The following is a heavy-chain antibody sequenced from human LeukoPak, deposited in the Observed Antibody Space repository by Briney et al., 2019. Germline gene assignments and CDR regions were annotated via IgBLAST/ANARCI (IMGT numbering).Heavy chain of an antibody. Sequence: SPPQTLSLTCTVSGGSISSGSYFWNWIRQRPGKGLECIGYISYTGSTYYNPSLESRVTISADTSKNQFSLSLSSVTAADTAVYYCAGRGYDSSGWFQYWGQGTLVTVSS. D-gene: IGHD3-22*01. CDR2: ISYTGST. J-gene: IGHJ1*01. CDR3: AGRGYDSSGWFQY. CDR1: GGSISSGSYF. V-gene: IGHV4-31*03.